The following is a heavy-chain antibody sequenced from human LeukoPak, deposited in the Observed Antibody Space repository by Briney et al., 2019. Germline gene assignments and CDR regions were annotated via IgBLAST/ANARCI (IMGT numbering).Heavy chain of an antibody. J-gene: IGHJ4*02. Sequence: GGSLRLSCAASGFTFDDYGMSWVRQAPGKGLEWVSGINWNGGSTGYADSVKGRFTISRDNAKNSLYLQMNSLRAEYTALYYCARGGGGYYFDYWGQGTLVTVSS. CDR2: INWNGGST. CDR3: ARGGGGYYFDY. V-gene: IGHV3-20*04. CDR1: GFTFDDYG. D-gene: IGHD2-2*01.